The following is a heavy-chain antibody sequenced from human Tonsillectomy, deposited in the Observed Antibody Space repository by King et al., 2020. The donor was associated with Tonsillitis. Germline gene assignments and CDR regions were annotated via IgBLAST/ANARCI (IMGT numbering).Heavy chain of an antibody. CDR1: GGSISSYY. J-gene: IGHJ4*02. CDR3: ARTGYCSSTSCIFDY. CDR2: IFFSGST. Sequence: QLQESGPGPGKPSETLSLTCTVSGGSISSYYWSWVRQPPGKGLEWIGVIFFSGSTHYNPSLQSRVTISVHTSKNPFSLKLSSVTAADTAVYYCARTGYCSSTSCIFDYWGQGTLVTVSS. D-gene: IGHD2-2*01. V-gene: IGHV4-59*01.